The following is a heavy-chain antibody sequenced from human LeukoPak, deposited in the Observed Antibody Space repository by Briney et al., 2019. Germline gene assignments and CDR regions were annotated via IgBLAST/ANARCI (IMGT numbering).Heavy chain of an antibody. CDR1: GFSFYNNW. CDR2: IKQDGSVK. D-gene: IGHD6-13*01. J-gene: IGHJ4*02. CDR3: ARIGYRSSCFDY. Sequence: GGSLRLSCAASGFSFYNNWMRRVAQAPGKGLGWVANIKQDGSVKYYVDSVKGRFTISRDNAKSSVYLQINSLRVEDTAVYYCARIGYRSSCFDYWGQGTLVTVSS. V-gene: IGHV3-7*03.